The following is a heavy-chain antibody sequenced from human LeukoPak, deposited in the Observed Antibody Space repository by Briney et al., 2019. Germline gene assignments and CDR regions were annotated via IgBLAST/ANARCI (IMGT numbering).Heavy chain of an antibody. D-gene: IGHD5-12*01. V-gene: IGHV3-30*18. CDR2: ISYDGSNK. J-gene: IGHJ6*02. Sequence: GGSLRLSCAASGFAFSSYGMHWVRQAPGKGLEWVAVISYDGSNKYYADSVKGRFTISRDNSKNTLYLQMNSLRAEDTAVYYCAKGKGRGYSGYGGMDVWGQGTTVTVSS. CDR1: GFAFSSYG. CDR3: AKGKGRGYSGYGGMDV.